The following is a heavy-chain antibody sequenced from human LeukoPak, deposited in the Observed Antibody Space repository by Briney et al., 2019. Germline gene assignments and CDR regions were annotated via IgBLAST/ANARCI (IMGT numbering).Heavy chain of an antibody. V-gene: IGHV1-8*02. CDR1: GGTFSSYA. D-gene: IGHD5-24*01. Sequence: ASVKVSCKASGGTFSSYAINWVRQATGQGLEWMGWMNPNSGNTGYAQKFQGRVTMTRNTSISTAYMELSSLRSEDTAVYYCARDKRGGWFDPWGQGTLVTVSS. CDR2: MNPNSGNT. CDR3: ARDKRGGWFDP. J-gene: IGHJ5*02.